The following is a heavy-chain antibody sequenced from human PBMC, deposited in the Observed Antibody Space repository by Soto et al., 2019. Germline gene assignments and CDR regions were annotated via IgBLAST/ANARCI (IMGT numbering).Heavy chain of an antibody. D-gene: IGHD3-10*01. CDR2: INHSGST. Sequence: PSETLSLTCAVYGGSFSGYYWSWIRQPPGKGLEWIGGINHSGSTNYNPSLKSRLTISVDTSKNQFSLKLSSVTAADTAVYYCATGFTNGSAGYQAPPHYSGLVVWGPGTTLTVSS. CDR3: ATGFTNGSAGYQAPPHYSGLVV. J-gene: IGHJ6*02. CDR1: GGSFSGYY. V-gene: IGHV4-34*01.